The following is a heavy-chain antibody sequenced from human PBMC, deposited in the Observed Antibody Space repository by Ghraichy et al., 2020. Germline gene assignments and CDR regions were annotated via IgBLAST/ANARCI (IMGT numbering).Heavy chain of an antibody. D-gene: IGHD2-8*01. CDR3: AKEFEPSPIVLMVYAVYFDL. V-gene: IGHV3-23*01. CDR1: GFTFSSYA. Sequence: GGSLRLSCAASGFTFSSYAMSWVRQAPGKGLEWVSAISGSGGSTYYADSVKGRFTISRDNSKNTLYLQMNSLRAEDTAVYYCAKEFEPSPIVLMVYAVYFDLWGRGTLVTVSS. J-gene: IGHJ2*01. CDR2: ISGSGGST.